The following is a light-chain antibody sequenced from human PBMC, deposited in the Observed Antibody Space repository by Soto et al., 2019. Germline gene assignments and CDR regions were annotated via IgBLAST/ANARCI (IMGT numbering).Light chain of an antibody. J-gene: IGLJ2*01. V-gene: IGLV1-40*01. CDR1: NSNIGAGYD. CDR3: HSYDSSLTVVL. CDR2: GST. Sequence: QSVLTQPPSVSGAPGQRVTISCTGSNSNIGAGYDVYWYQQLPGLVPKLLIYGSTRRPSGVPERFSGSKSDTSASLAITGLQAEDEAHYYCHSYDSSLTVVLFGGGTKLTVL.